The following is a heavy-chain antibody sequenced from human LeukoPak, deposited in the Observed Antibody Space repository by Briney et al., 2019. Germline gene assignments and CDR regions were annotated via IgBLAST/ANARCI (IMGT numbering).Heavy chain of an antibody. CDR1: GFIFSSYA. D-gene: IGHD3-9*01. Sequence: GGSLRLSCSASGFIFSSYAIHWVRQAPGKGLVWVSRINSDGSSTRYADSVKGRFTISRDNAKNTLYLQMNSLRAEDTAVYYCGRELDWLPTLDYWGQGTLVTVSS. CDR2: INSDGSST. CDR3: GRELDWLPTLDY. J-gene: IGHJ4*02. V-gene: IGHV3-74*01.